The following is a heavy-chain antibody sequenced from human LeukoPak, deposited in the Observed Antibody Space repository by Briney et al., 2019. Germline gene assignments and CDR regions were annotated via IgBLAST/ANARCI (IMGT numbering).Heavy chain of an antibody. D-gene: IGHD3-22*01. Sequence: NPSETLSLTCTVSGYSISSGYYWGWIRQPPGKGLEWIGSIYHSGSTYYNPSLKSRVTISVDTPKNQFSLKLSSVTAADTAVYYCARLTYDSSGYYYYYYYMDVWGKGTTVTISS. CDR2: IYHSGST. CDR3: ARLTYDSSGYYYYYYYMDV. J-gene: IGHJ6*03. V-gene: IGHV4-38-2*02. CDR1: GYSISSGYY.